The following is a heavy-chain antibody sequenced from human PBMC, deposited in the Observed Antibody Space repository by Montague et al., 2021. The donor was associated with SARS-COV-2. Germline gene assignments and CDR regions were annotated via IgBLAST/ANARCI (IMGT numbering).Heavy chain of an antibody. V-gene: IGHV4-39*01. D-gene: IGHD6-19*01. CDR3: VAEWLAIYYFDF. CDR1: GRSISSSNCY. Sequence: SETLSLTCTVAGRSISSSNCYWGWIRQPPGKGLECIGSLFYSGSSFYXPSLKSRVTISVDTSKNQFSLRLSSVTAADTAVYYCVAEWLAIYYFDFWGQGTLVTVSS. CDR2: LFYSGSS. J-gene: IGHJ4*02.